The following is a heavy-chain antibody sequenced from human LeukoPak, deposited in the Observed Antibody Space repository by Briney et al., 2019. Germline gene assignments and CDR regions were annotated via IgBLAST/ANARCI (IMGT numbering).Heavy chain of an antibody. J-gene: IGHJ4*02. CDR3: ASDRPHPRVEPTNFDS. CDR1: GLTFSTCA. V-gene: IGHV3-23*01. Sequence: GGSLRLSCTASGLTFSTCAMSWVRQAPGKGLEWVSAINGGGSTTYYAESVKGRFITSRDNSKNTLYLQMNSLRAEDTGTYYCASDRPHPRVEPTNFDSWGQGTLITVS. D-gene: IGHD1-14*01. CDR2: INGGGSTT.